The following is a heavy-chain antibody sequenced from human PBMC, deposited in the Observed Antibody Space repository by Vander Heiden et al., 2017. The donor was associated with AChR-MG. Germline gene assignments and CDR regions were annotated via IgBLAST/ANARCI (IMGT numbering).Heavy chain of an antibody. J-gene: IGHJ3*02. D-gene: IGHD6-19*01. Sequence: EVQLVESGGGLVKPGGSLRLPCEASGFTFSSSSMNWVRQAPGKGLEWVSSLSGTLRDIYHADSVKGRFTISRDNTKNSLYLQMNSLRAEDTAVYYCARDRGQSSGWGYTFDIWGQGTKVTVSS. V-gene: IGHV3-21*01. CDR1: GFTFSSSS. CDR3: ARDRGQSSGWGYTFDI. CDR2: LSGTLRDI.